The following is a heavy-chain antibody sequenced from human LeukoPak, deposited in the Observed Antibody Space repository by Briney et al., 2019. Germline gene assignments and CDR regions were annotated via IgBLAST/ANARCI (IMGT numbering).Heavy chain of an antibody. Sequence: GGSLRPSCAASGFTFSSYAMSWVRQAPGKGLEWVSVIYSGRSGGRTYYADSVKGRFTISRDNSKNTLYLQMNSLRAEDTAVYYCAKGGPVFSGGYFDWLLPPFDYWGQGTLVTVSS. CDR2: IYSGRSGGRT. D-gene: IGHD3-9*01. V-gene: IGHV3-23*03. CDR3: AKGGPVFSGGYFDWLLPPFDY. J-gene: IGHJ4*02. CDR1: GFTFSSYA.